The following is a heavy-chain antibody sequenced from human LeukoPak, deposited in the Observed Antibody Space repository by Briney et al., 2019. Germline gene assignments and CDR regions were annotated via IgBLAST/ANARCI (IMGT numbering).Heavy chain of an antibody. CDR2: ISSRGTTI. CDR1: GFTFSSYE. J-gene: IGHJ4*02. CDR3: VVSITGTYDY. Sequence: GGSLRLSCAASGFTFSSYEMNWVRQAPGQGLEWVSYISSRGTTIFYAGSVKGRFTISRDNAKNSLYLQRNRLRGEDTAVYYCVVSITGTYDYWGQGTLVTVSS. D-gene: IGHD1-20*01. V-gene: IGHV3-48*03.